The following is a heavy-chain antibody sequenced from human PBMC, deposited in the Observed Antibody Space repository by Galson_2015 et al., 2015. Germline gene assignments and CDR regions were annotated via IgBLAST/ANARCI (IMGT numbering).Heavy chain of an antibody. Sequence: SVKVSCKASGYTFTSYGISWVRQAPGQGLEWMGWISAYNGNTNYAQKLQGRVTMTTDTSTSTAYMELRSLRSDDTAVYYCAREAHCSSTSCYTRFLLYWGQGTLVTVSS. V-gene: IGHV1-18*01. D-gene: IGHD2-2*02. J-gene: IGHJ4*02. CDR3: AREAHCSSTSCYTRFLLY. CDR1: GYTFTSYG. CDR2: ISAYNGNT.